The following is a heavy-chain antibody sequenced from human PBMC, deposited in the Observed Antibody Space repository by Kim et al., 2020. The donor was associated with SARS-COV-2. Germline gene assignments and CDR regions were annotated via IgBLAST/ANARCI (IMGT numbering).Heavy chain of an antibody. V-gene: IGHV3-15*01. CDR3: TTVSMR. CDR2: KTDGGTA. Sequence: KTDGGTAYYAAPGKGRFTISRDDSKNTLFLLMSSLKTEDSGVYYCTTVSMRWGQGTLVTVSS. D-gene: IGHD2-2*01. J-gene: IGHJ4*02.